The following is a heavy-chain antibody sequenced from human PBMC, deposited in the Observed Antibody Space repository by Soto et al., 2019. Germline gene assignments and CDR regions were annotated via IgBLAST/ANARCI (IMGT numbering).Heavy chain of an antibody. CDR1: GGSISSSSYY. CDR3: ARLGLGTYYYGSGSYCFDY. V-gene: IGHV4-39*01. D-gene: IGHD3-10*01. J-gene: IGHJ4*02. CDR2: IYYSGST. Sequence: QLQLQESGPGLVKPSETLSLTCTVSGGSISSSSYYWGWIRQPPGKGLEWIGSIYYSGSTYYNPSLKSRVTISVDTSKNQFSLKLSSVTAADTAVYYCARLGLGTYYYGSGSYCFDYWGQGTLVTVSS.